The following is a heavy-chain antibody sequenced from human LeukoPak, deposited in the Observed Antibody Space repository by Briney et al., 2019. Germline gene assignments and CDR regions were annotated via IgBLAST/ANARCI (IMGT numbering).Heavy chain of an antibody. CDR1: GGSFSGYY. V-gene: IGHV4-34*01. CDR3: ARVRYRYYFDY. Sequence: SETLSLTCAVYGGSFSGYYWSWIRQPPGKGLEWIGEINHSGSTNSNPSLKSRVTISVDTSKNQFSLKLSSVTAADTAVYYCARVRYRYYFDYWGQGTLVTVSS. J-gene: IGHJ4*02. CDR2: INHSGST. D-gene: IGHD1-14*01.